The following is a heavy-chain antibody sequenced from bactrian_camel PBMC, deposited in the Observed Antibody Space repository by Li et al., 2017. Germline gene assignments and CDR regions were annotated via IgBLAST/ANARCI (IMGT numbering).Heavy chain of an antibody. Sequence: VQLVESGGGSVQAGGSLKLSCTTSGYMYGGYCMGWFRQTAGKEREGIAGLFSYGNTRYEFTTIYADSVKGRFTISRGNTKNTVYLRMNSLKSEDTALYYCATDAGMGPRRRYNNWGKGTQVTVS. CDR3: ATDAGMGPRRRYNN. D-gene: IGHD1*01. CDR2: LFSYGNTRYEFTT. CDR1: GYMYGGYC. J-gene: IGHJ4*01. V-gene: IGHV3S6*01.